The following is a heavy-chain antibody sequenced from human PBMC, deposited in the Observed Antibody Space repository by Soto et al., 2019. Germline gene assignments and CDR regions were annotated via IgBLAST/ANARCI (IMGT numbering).Heavy chain of an antibody. CDR3: AKDVLRWNVVVVITGPYFDY. CDR1: GFTFSSYA. V-gene: IGHV3-23*01. CDR2: ISGSGGST. D-gene: IGHD3-22*01. J-gene: IGHJ4*02. Sequence: PGGSLRLSCAASGFTFSSYAMSWVRQAPGKGLEWVSAISGSGGSTYYADSVKGRFTISRDNSKSTLYLQMNSLRAEDTAVYYCAKDVLRWNVVVVITGPYFDYWGQGTLVTVPS.